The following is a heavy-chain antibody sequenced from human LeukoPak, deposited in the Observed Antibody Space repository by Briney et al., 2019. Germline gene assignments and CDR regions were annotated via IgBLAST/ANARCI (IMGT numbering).Heavy chain of an antibody. J-gene: IGHJ4*02. Sequence: PGGSLRLSCVASGFTFSSYAMSWVRQAPGKGLEWVSTIAGGGSTYYADSVKARFTISRDNSKITLYLQLSTLRAEDTAVYFCAKRTGTGWFDYWGQGTLVTVSS. CDR3: AKRTGTGWFDY. CDR1: GFTFSSYA. CDR2: IAGGGST. V-gene: IGHV3-23*01. D-gene: IGHD1-14*01.